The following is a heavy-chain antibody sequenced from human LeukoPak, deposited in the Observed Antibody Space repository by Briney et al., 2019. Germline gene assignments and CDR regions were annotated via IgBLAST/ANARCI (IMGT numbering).Heavy chain of an antibody. Sequence: ASVKVSCKASGYAFIDYAINWVRQAPGQGLEWMGWINTNTGNPTYAQGFTGRFVFSLDTSVSTTYLQISSLKAEDTAVYYCARDGVWLGDYWGQGTLVTVSS. CDR3: ARDGVWLGDY. D-gene: IGHD3-10*01. CDR1: GYAFIDYA. J-gene: IGHJ4*02. V-gene: IGHV7-4-1*02. CDR2: INTNTGNP.